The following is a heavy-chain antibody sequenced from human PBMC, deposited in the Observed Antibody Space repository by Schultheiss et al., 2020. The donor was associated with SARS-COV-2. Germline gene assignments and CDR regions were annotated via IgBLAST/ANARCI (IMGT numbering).Heavy chain of an antibody. Sequence: SQTLSLTCTVSGGSISSSSYYWGWIRQPPGKGLEWIGSIYYSGSTYYNPSLKSRVTISVDTSKNQFSLKLSSVTAADTAVYYCARDRGYCSSTSCYTSLAAAGHFDYWGQGTLVTVSS. CDR1: GGSISSSSYY. V-gene: IGHV4-39*02. D-gene: IGHD2-2*02. J-gene: IGHJ4*02. CDR2: IYYSGST. CDR3: ARDRGYCSSTSCYTSLAAAGHFDY.